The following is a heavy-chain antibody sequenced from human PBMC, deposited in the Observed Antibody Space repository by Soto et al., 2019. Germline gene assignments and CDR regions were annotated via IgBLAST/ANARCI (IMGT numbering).Heavy chain of an antibody. V-gene: IGHV1-2*04. J-gene: IGHJ5*02. D-gene: IGHD3-10*01. CDR3: ARGTPXGERTKYNWIXP. Sequence: ASVKVSCKASGYTFTVYYMHWVRQAPGQGLGWMGWINPNSGGTNYAQKFQGWVTMTRDTPISTAYMELSRLRSDDTAVYYCARGTPXGERTKYNWIXPWGQGTLVXVSS. CDR2: INPNSGGT. CDR1: GYTFTVYY.